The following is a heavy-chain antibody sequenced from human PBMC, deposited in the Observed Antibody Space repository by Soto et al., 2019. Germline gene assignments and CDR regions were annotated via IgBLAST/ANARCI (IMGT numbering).Heavy chain of an antibody. CDR1: GYTFTSYG. D-gene: IGHD1-26*01. CDR3: ASAGVVGATFNYYGMDV. J-gene: IGHJ6*02. V-gene: IGHV1-18*01. Sequence: ASVKVSCKASGYTFTSYGISWVRQAPGQGLEWMGWISAYNGNTNYAQKLQGRVTMTTDTSTSTAYMELSGLRSEDTAVYYCASAGVVGATFNYYGMDVWGQGTTVTVSS. CDR2: ISAYNGNT.